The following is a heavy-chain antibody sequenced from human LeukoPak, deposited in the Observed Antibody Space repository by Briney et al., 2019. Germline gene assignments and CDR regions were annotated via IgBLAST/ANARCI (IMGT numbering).Heavy chain of an antibody. CDR3: ATDIRAVGDSRYFDY. CDR2: IGRGGDDK. V-gene: IGHV3-11*01. CDR1: GFTVSSNY. J-gene: IGHJ4*02. D-gene: IGHD1-26*01. Sequence: GGSLRLSCAASGFTVSSNYMSWIRQSPGKGLEWLSHIGRGGDDKNYAGSVKGRFTISRDNAENSVFLQMNSLRIEDTAIYYCATDIRAVGDSRYFDYWGQGALVTVSS.